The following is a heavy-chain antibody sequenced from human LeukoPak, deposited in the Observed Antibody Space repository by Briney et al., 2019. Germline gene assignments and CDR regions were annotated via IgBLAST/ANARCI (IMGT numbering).Heavy chain of an antibody. CDR3: AKDLSRGIAVARGSSY. CDR1: GGSFSGYY. Sequence: SETLSLTCAVYGGSFSGYYWSWIRQPPGKGLEWIGEINHSGSTNYNPSLKSRVTISVDTSKNQFSLKLSSVTAADTAVYYCAKDLSRGIAVARGSSYWGQGTLVTVSS. CDR2: INHSGST. D-gene: IGHD6-19*01. V-gene: IGHV4-34*01. J-gene: IGHJ4*02.